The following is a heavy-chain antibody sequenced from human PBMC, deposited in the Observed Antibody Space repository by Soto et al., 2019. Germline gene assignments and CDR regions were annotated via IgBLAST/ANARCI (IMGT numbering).Heavy chain of an antibody. Sequence: EVQLMESGGGLVKPGGSLRLSCAASGFTFSNAWMNWLRQAPGKGLELVGRIKSKTDGGTTDYAAPVKGRFTISRDDSKNTLYLQMNSLKTEDTAVYYCTTDPDRVLLWCGEPLVHAFDIWGQGTMVTVSS. V-gene: IGHV3-15*07. D-gene: IGHD3-10*01. CDR2: IKSKTDGGTT. CDR1: GFTFSNAW. CDR3: TTDPDRVLLWCGEPLVHAFDI. J-gene: IGHJ3*02.